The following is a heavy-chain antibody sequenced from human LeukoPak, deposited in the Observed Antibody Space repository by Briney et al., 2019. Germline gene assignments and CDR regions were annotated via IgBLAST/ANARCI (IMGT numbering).Heavy chain of an antibody. V-gene: IGHV4-4*02. Sequence: SETLSLTCAVSGGSISSSNWWSWVRAPPGKGLEWIGEIYHSGSTNYNPSLKSRVTISVDKSKNQFSPKLSSVTAADTAVYYCAVRPKSVAFDIWGQGTMVTVSS. CDR1: GGSISSSNW. J-gene: IGHJ3*02. CDR3: AVRPKSVAFDI. CDR2: IYHSGST.